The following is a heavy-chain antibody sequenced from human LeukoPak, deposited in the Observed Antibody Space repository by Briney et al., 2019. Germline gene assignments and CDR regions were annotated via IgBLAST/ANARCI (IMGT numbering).Heavy chain of an antibody. J-gene: IGHJ4*02. CDR1: GFTVSSNY. V-gene: IGHV3-53*01. Sequence: PGGSLRLSCAASGFTVSSNYMSWVRQAPGKGLEWVSVIYSGGSTYYADSVKGRFTISRDNSKNTPYPQMNSLRAEDTAVYYRAREHSGSYFDYWGQGTLVTVSS. CDR3: AREHSGSYFDY. CDR2: IYSGGST. D-gene: IGHD1-26*01.